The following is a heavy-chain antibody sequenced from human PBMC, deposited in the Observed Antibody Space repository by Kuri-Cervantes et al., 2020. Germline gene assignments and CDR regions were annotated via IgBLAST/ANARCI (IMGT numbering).Heavy chain of an antibody. D-gene: IGHD3-22*01. V-gene: IGHV1-8*01. CDR1: GYTFTSYD. J-gene: IGHJ4*02. CDR3: ARDLWRARDYYDSSAKGHFDY. Sequence: ASVKVSCKASGYTFTSYDINWVRQATGQGLEWMGWMNPNSGNTGYAQKFQGRVTMTRNTSISTAYMELSSLRSDDTAVYYCARDLWRARDYYDSSAKGHFDYWGQGTLVTVSS. CDR2: MNPNSGNT.